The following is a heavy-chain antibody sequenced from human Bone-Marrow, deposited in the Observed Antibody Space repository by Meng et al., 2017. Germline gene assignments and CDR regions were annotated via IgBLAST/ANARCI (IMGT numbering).Heavy chain of an antibody. CDR1: GFTFSSYE. CDR2: IKQDGSEK. J-gene: IGHJ4*02. D-gene: IGHD1-14*01. V-gene: IGHV3-7*01. CDR3: ARTEGPFDY. Sequence: GESLKISCAASGFTFSSYEMSWVRQAPGKGLEWVANIKQDGSEKYYVDSVKGRFTISRDNAKNTVYLQMNSLRAEDTAVYYCARTEGPFDYWGQGALVTVSS.